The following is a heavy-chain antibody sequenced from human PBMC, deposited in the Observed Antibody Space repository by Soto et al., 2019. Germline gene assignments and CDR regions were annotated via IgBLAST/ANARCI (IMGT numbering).Heavy chain of an antibody. V-gene: IGHV4-30-4*01. CDR2: IYYSGNT. CDR1: GDSISSGDYY. Sequence: SETLSLTCTVSGDSISSGDYYWSWIRQPPGKGLEWIGCIYYSGNTYYNPSLKSRFSISVDTSKNQFSLKLSSVTAADTAVYYCARDFKRYRSPPGPLEYWGLGTPVTVS. J-gene: IGHJ4*02. D-gene: IGHD6-13*01. CDR3: ARDFKRYRSPPGPLEY.